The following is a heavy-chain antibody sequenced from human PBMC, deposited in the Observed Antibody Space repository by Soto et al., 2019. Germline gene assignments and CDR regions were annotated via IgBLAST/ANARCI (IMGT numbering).Heavy chain of an antibody. Sequence: GGSLRLSCAASGFTFSNAWMSWVRQAPGKGLEWVGRIKSKTDGGTTDYAAPEKGRFTISRDDSKNTLYLQMNSLKTEDTAVYYCTTDIVVVTAPDYGMDVWGQGTTVTVSS. J-gene: IGHJ6*02. CDR3: TTDIVVVTAPDYGMDV. D-gene: IGHD2-21*02. CDR1: GFTFSNAW. V-gene: IGHV3-15*01. CDR2: IKSKTDGGTT.